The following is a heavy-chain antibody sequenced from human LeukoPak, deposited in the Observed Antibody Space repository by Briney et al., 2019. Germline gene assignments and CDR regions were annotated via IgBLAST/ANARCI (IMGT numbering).Heavy chain of an antibody. CDR1: GFTFSSYS. V-gene: IGHV3-48*01. CDR2: ITSSSNSI. D-gene: IGHD1-26*01. Sequence: GGSLRLSCAASGFTFSSYSMNWVRQAPGKGPEWISYITSSSNSIYYADSVKGRFTISRDNAMNSLYLQMNSLRAEDTAVYYCAREIIGGASFLDYWGQGTLVTVSS. CDR3: AREIIGGASFLDY. J-gene: IGHJ4*02.